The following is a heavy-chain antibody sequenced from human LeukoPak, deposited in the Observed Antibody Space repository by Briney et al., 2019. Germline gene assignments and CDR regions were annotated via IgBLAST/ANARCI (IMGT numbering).Heavy chain of an antibody. CDR1: GFIFEDYA. CDR3: AKDREGRSGSYLDY. Sequence: GRSLRLSCAASGFIFEDYAMHWVRQAPGKGLEWVSGISWNSGSIGYADSVRGRFTISRDNAKNSLYLQMNSLRAEDTALYYCAKDREGRSGSYLDYWGQGTLVTVSS. D-gene: IGHD1-26*01. CDR2: ISWNSGSI. J-gene: IGHJ4*02. V-gene: IGHV3-9*01.